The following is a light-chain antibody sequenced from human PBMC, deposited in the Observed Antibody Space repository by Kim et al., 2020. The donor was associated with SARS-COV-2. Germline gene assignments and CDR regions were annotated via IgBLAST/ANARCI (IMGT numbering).Light chain of an antibody. Sequence: APGKTARITCGGNNIGSKSVHWYQQKPGQAPVLVIYYDSDRPSGIPERFSGSNSGNTATLTISRVEAGDEANYYCQVWDSSSDHPVFGGGTQLTVL. V-gene: IGLV3-21*04. CDR1: NIGSKS. J-gene: IGLJ2*01. CDR2: YDS. CDR3: QVWDSSSDHPV.